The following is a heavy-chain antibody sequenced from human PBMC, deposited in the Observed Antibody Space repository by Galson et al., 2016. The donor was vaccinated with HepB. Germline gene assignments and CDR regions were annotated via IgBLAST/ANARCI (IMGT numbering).Heavy chain of an antibody. Sequence: SLRLSCAASGFTFSTYAMSWVRQAPGKGLEWVSAITGNGATTYYTDSVKGRFTISRDNAKNSLYLQMNSLRAEDTAVYYCARVGVSANYDFWSGYYGHYGMDVWGQGTTVTVSS. D-gene: IGHD3-3*01. CDR1: GFTFSTYA. CDR3: ARVGVSANYDFWSGYYGHYGMDV. J-gene: IGHJ6*02. CDR2: ITGNGATT. V-gene: IGHV3-23*01.